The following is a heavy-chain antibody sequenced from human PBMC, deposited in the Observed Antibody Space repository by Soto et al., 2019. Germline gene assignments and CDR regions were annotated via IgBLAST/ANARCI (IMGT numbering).Heavy chain of an antibody. D-gene: IGHD2-2*01. CDR1: GYSFTYYW. CDR2: IYPGDSDT. J-gene: IGHJ6*02. Sequence: PGESLKISCEGSGYSFTYYWIGWVRQMPGEGLEWMGIIYPGDSDTRYSPSFQGQVTISVDKSIRTAYLQWSSLKASDTAIYYCARLGIVVVPAAIHTYGMDVWGQGTTVTVSS. CDR3: ARLGIVVVPAAIHTYGMDV. V-gene: IGHV5-51*01.